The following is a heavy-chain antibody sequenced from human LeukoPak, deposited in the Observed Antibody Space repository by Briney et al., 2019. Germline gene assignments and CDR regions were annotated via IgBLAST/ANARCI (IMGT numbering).Heavy chain of an antibody. CDR2: ISGSGGNT. Sequence: GGSLRLSCAASGFTFSNYAMSWVRQAPGEGLEGVSGISGSGGNTYYADSVKGRFTISRDNAKNTLYLQMKSLRAEDTAVYYCAKGSATNSGYLGVYWGQGTLVTVSS. CDR3: AKGSATNSGYLGVY. V-gene: IGHV3-23*01. CDR1: GFTFSNYA. J-gene: IGHJ4*02. D-gene: IGHD5-12*01.